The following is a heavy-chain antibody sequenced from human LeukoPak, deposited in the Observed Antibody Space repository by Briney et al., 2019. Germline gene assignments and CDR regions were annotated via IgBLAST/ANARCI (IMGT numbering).Heavy chain of an antibody. Sequence: SETLSLXCTVSGGSISSYYWRWIRQPPGKGLEWIGYIYYSGSTYYNPSLKSRVTISVDTSKNQFSLKLSSVTAADTAVYYCARERDHIVGSYYFDYWGQGTLVTVSS. V-gene: IGHV4-30-4*01. CDR3: ARERDHIVGSYYFDY. CDR2: IYYSGST. CDR1: GGSISSYY. J-gene: IGHJ4*02. D-gene: IGHD2-15*01.